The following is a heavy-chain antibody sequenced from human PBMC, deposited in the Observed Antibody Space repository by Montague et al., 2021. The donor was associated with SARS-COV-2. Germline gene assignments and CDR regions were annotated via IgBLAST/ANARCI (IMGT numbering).Heavy chain of an antibody. CDR2: IYHSGTT. Sequence: SETLSLTCTVSGDSITNNYYWGWIRQPPGKGLEWIGTIYHSGTTYYNPSLESRVTISVDTSNNQFSLKLTSVTAAYTAVYYCARRHIVASNRALDYWGQGTTVTVSS. D-gene: IGHD2-21*01. J-gene: IGHJ4*02. V-gene: IGHV4-38-2*02. CDR3: ARRHIVASNRALDY. CDR1: GDSITNNYY.